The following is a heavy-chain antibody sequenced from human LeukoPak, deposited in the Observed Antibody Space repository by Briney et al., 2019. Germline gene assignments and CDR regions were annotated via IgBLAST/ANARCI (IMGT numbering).Heavy chain of an antibody. Sequence: SETLSLTCTVSGGSISSYYWSWIRQPAGKGLEWIGRIYTSGSTNYNPSLKSRVTMSVDTSKNQFSLKLSSVTAADTAVYYCARVRGAGSYRRGGWFDPWGQGTLVTVSS. J-gene: IGHJ5*02. CDR2: IYTSGST. CDR1: GGSISSYY. CDR3: ARVRGAGSYRRGGWFDP. D-gene: IGHD3-16*02. V-gene: IGHV4-4*07.